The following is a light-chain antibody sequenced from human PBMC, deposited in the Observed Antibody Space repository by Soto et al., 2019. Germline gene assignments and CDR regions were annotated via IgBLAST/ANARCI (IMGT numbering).Light chain of an antibody. CDR2: TAS. Sequence: EIVMTQSPATLSVSPGESATLSCRASQSVSSNLAWYQHKPGQAPRLLIYTASTRATGVPARFSGSGSGTEFSPPISTLQSEDFAVYYCQQYNNWLWPFGQGTKVEIK. CDR3: QQYNNWLWP. J-gene: IGKJ1*01. CDR1: QSVSSN. V-gene: IGKV3-15*01.